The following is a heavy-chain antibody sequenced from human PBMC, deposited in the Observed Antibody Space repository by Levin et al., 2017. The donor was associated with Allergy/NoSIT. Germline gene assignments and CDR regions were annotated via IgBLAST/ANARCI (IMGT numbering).Heavy chain of an antibody. CDR1: GFTFSSYG. CDR2: IWYDGSNK. V-gene: IGHV3-33*01. J-gene: IGHJ4*02. D-gene: IGHD3-3*01. CDR3: ARDVRFLEWSLDY. Sequence: LSLTCAASGFTFSSYGMHWVRQAPGKGLEWVAVIWYDGSNKYYADSVKGRFTISRDNSKNTLYLQMNSLRAEDTAVYYCARDVRFLEWSLDYWGQGTLVTVSS.